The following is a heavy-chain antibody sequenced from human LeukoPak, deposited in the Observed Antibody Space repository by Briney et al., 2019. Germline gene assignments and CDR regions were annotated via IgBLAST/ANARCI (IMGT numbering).Heavy chain of an antibody. V-gene: IGHV1-18*01. D-gene: IGHD1-26*01. CDR1: GYTFTSYG. J-gene: IGHJ4*02. CDR2: ISAYNGNT. CDR3: ARDHRQRNWELIFDY. Sequence: GASVKVSCKASGYTFTSYGISWVRQAPGQGLEWMGWISAYNGNTNYAQKLQGRVTMTTDTSTSTAYMELRSLRSDDTAVYYCARDHRQRNWELIFDYWSQGTLVTVSS.